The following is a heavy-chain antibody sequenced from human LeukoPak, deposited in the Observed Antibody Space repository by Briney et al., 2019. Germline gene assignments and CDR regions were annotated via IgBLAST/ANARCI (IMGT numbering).Heavy chain of an antibody. V-gene: IGHV3-9*01. CDR1: GFTFDDYA. Sequence: GGSLRLSCAASGFTFDDYAMHWVRQAPGKGLEWVSGISWNSGTKGYADSVKGRFTISRDNAKNSLYLQMNSLRGEDAALYYCAVLHYYAMDVWGQGTLVTVSS. CDR2: ISWNSGTK. CDR3: AVLHYYAMDV. D-gene: IGHD2-8*01. J-gene: IGHJ6*02.